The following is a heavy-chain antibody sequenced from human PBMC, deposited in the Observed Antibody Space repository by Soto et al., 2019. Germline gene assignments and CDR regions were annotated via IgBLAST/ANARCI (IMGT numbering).Heavy chain of an antibody. J-gene: IGHJ4*02. D-gene: IGHD3-9*01. CDR1: GGSISVYY. V-gene: IGHV4-59*01. Sequence: KPSETLSLTCTISGGSISVYYWSWIRQSPGQGLEWIGYIYDSGSPYYNPSLKTRVTISADTSKNQISLKLTSATAAATAVYFCARGVGSSPPRYWGRGTLVTVSS. CDR3: ARGVGSSPPRY. CDR2: IYDSGSP.